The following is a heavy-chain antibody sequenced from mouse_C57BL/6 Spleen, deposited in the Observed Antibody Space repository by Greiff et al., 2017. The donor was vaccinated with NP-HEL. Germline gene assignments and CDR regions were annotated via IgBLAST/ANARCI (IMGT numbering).Heavy chain of an antibody. V-gene: IGHV5-17*01. J-gene: IGHJ4*01. CDR2: ISSGSSTI. Sequence: DVKLVESGGGLVKPGGSLKLSCAASGFTFSDYGMHWVRQAPEKGLEWVAYISSGSSTIYYAETVKGRFTISRDNAKNTLFLQMTSLMSEDTAMYYCASITTVVAKDYYAMDYWGQGTSVTVSS. D-gene: IGHD1-1*01. CDR3: ASITTVVAKDYYAMDY. CDR1: GFTFSDYG.